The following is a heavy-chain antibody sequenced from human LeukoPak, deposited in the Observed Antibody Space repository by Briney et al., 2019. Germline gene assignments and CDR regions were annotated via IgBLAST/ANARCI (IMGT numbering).Heavy chain of an antibody. J-gene: IGHJ6*03. D-gene: IGHD2-21*02. Sequence: SVKVSCKASGGTFSSYAISWVRQAPGQGLEWMGRIIPIFGTANYAQKFQGRVTITTDESTSTAYMELSSLRSEDTAVYYCAGHVVVTAVGYYYYYYYMDVWGKGTTVTVSS. CDR2: IIPIFGTA. V-gene: IGHV1-69*05. CDR3: AGHVVVTAVGYYYYYYYMDV. CDR1: GGTFSSYA.